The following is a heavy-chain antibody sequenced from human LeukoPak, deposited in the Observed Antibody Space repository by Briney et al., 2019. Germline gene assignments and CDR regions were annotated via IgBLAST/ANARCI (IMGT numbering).Heavy chain of an antibody. CDR3: AKDGSDYWGDYYFDY. J-gene: IGHJ4*02. D-gene: IGHD3-3*01. CDR1: GFTFSSYG. Sequence: GGSLRLSCAASGFTFSSYGMHWVRRAPGKGLEWVAFIRYDGSNKYYADSVKGRFTISRDNSKNTLYLQMNSLRAEDTAVYYCAKDGSDYWGDYYFDYWGQGTLVTVFS. V-gene: IGHV3-30*02. CDR2: IRYDGSNK.